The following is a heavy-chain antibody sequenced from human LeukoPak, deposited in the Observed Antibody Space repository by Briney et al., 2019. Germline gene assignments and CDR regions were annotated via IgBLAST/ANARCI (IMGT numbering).Heavy chain of an antibody. CDR1: GFTFDDYA. CDR2: ISWNSGSI. V-gene: IGHV3-9*01. CDR3: AKDMGGGTMVRGVRSNDAFDI. J-gene: IGHJ3*02. Sequence: GRSLRLSCAASGFTFDDYAMHWVRQAPGKGLEWVSGISWNSGSIGYADSVKGRFTISRDNAKNSLYLQMNSLRAEDTALYYCAKDMGGGTMVRGVRSNDAFDIWGQGTMVTVSS. D-gene: IGHD3-10*01.